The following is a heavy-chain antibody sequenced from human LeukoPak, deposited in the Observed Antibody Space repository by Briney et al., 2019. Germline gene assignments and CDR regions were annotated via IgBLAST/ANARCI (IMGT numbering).Heavy chain of an antibody. Sequence: ASVNVSCKASGYTFTGYYVDWVRQAPGQGLEWMGRINPNSGGTNYAQKFQGRVTMTRDTSINTVYMELSRLRADDTAVYYCARGKTYGVDYWGQGTLVTVSS. D-gene: IGHD4-17*01. V-gene: IGHV1-2*06. CDR1: GYTFTGYY. J-gene: IGHJ4*02. CDR3: ARGKTYGVDY. CDR2: INPNSGGT.